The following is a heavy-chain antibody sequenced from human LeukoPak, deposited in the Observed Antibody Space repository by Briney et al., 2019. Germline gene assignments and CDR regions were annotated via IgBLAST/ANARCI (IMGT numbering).Heavy chain of an antibody. Sequence: ASVTVSSTAPGYTFTFYAIRWVRPAPGQGRGWMGWISAFDGNTKYTQKLQGRVTMTTDTSRSTAYMELRSLRSDDTAVYYCARESYVLMVYAIREDYSYDYMDVWGKGTPVSASS. CDR1: GYTFTFYA. V-gene: IGHV1-18*01. CDR2: ISAFDGNT. CDR3: ARESYVLMVYAIREDYSYDYMDV. D-gene: IGHD2-8*01. J-gene: IGHJ6*03.